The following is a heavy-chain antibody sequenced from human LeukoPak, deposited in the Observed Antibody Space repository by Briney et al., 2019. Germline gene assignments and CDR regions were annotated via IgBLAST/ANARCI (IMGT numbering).Heavy chain of an antibody. CDR2: ISYDGSSK. J-gene: IGHJ5*02. Sequence: GGSLRLSCAASGFTFSSYGMHWVRQAPGKGLEWVAVISYDGSSKYYADSVKGRFTISRDNSKNTLYLQMNSLRAEDTAVYYCARAVVPAAPPWFDPWGQGTLVTVSS. CDR3: ARAVVPAAPPWFDP. D-gene: IGHD2-2*01. V-gene: IGHV3-30*19. CDR1: GFTFSSYG.